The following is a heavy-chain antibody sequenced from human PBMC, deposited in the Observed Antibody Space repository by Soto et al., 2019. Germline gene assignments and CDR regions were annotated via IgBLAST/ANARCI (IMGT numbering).Heavy chain of an antibody. J-gene: IGHJ4*02. CDR1: GGSISSYY. V-gene: IGHV4-59*01. Sequence: QVQLQESGPGLVKPSETLSLTCTVSGGSISSYYWNWIRQPPGKGLEWIGYIYYSGSASHNPSLKSRVTIALDTSKNQFSLKMRSVTAADTAVYYCARGGSGNGYDLDYFDYWGQGTLVTVSS. CDR2: IYYSGSA. CDR3: ARGGSGNGYDLDYFDY. D-gene: IGHD5-12*01.